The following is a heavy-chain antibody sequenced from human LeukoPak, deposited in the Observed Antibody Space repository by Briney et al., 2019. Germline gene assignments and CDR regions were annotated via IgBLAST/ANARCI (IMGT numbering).Heavy chain of an antibody. CDR1: GDSISRSTYY. D-gene: IGHD3-22*01. J-gene: IGHJ5*02. Sequence: SETLSLTCTVSGDSISRSTYYWAWIRQPPGKGLEWIGYIYHSGRTYYNPSLKSRVTISVDRSKNQFSLKLSSVTAADTAVYYCARVLLGSSGYYYDVNNWFDPWGQGTLVTVSS. CDR2: IYHSGRT. CDR3: ARVLLGSSGYYYDVNNWFDP. V-gene: IGHV4-39*07.